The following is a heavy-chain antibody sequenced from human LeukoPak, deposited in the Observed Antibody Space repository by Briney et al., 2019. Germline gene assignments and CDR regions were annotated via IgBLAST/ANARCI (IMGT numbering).Heavy chain of an antibody. D-gene: IGHD5-18*01. CDR2: IYSGGST. V-gene: IGHV3-66*01. Sequence: PGGSLRLSCAASGFTVSSNYMSWVRQAPGKGLEWVSVIYSGGSTYYADSVKGRFTISRDNSKNTLYLQMNSLRAEDTAVYYCARETPGYSYGHYGMDVWGQGTTVTVSS. CDR1: GFTVSSNY. CDR3: ARETPGYSYGHYGMDV. J-gene: IGHJ6*02.